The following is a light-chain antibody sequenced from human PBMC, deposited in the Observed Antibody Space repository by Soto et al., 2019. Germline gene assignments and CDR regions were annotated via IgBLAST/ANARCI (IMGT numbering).Light chain of an antibody. CDR3: QQSYSAPRP. Sequence: DIQMTQSPSSLSASVGDRVTITCRASQSISTFLNWYQQKPGKAPKVLIYAASSLQSGVPSRFSGSGSGTIFTLTISSLQPEDFATYYCQQSYSAPRPFGQGTKLEIK. V-gene: IGKV1-39*01. CDR1: QSISTF. CDR2: AAS. J-gene: IGKJ2*01.